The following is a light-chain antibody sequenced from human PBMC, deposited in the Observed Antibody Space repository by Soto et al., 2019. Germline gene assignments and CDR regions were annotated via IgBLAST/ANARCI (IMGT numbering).Light chain of an antibody. CDR2: GAS. V-gene: IGKV3-15*01. CDR1: QSVSSN. J-gene: IGKJ1*01. CDR3: QQYNNWPLT. Sequence: EIVMTQSPATLSVSPGERATLSCRASQSVSSNLAWYQQKPGQAPRLLIYGASTRATGIPARFSGSGSGTEFTLTISSLQSEDFAVYYCQQYNNWPLTFGQGSMADI.